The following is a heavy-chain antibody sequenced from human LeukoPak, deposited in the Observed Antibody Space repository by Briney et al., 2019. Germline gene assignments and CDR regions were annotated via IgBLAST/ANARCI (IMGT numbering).Heavy chain of an antibody. Sequence: GGSLRLSCAASGFTFTTYGMHWVRQAPGKGLEWVSAISGSGGSTYYADSVKGRFTISRDNSKNTLYLQMNSLRAEDTAVYYCARVLDYDSSGYYPEPYYFDYWGQGSLVTVSS. CDR1: GFTFTTYG. CDR3: ARVLDYDSSGYYPEPYYFDY. V-gene: IGHV3-23*01. J-gene: IGHJ4*02. D-gene: IGHD3-22*01. CDR2: ISGSGGST.